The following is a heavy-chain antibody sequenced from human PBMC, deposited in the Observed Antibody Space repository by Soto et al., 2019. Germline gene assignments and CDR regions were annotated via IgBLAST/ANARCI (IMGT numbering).Heavy chain of an antibody. V-gene: IGHV3-33*05. J-gene: IGHJ4*01. D-gene: IGHD4-17*01. CDR1: GFTFMSYG. Sequence: QVQLVESGGGVVQPGKSLRLSCAASGFTFMSYGMHWARQAPGKGLEWVAIISHDGSRKYYAESVKGRFTISRDNSKKTLYVHMNSLRAEDTAVYYCARGGGDYGDFFDYWGHGTLVTVSS. CDR3: ARGGGDYGDFFDY. CDR2: ISHDGSRK.